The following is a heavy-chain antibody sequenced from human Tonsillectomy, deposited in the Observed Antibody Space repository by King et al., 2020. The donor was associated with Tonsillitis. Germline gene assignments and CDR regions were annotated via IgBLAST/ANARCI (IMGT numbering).Heavy chain of an antibody. Sequence: VQLQESGPGLVKPSETLSLTCTVSGGSISSYYWSWIRQPPGKGLEWIGYIYYSGSTNYNPSLKSRVTISVDTSENQFSLQLSSVTAADTAVYYCARTASYGSGSYYRYYFDYWGQGTLVTVSS. V-gene: IGHV4-59*01. CDR1: GGSISSYY. D-gene: IGHD3-10*01. J-gene: IGHJ4*02. CDR3: ARTASYGSGSYYRYYFDY. CDR2: IYYSGST.